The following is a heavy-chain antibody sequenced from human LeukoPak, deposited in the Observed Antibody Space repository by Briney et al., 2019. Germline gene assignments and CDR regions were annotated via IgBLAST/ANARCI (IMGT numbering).Heavy chain of an antibody. CDR1: GASISSYY. CDR2: IYYSGSS. D-gene: IGHD5-24*01. J-gene: IGHJ4*02. CDR3: ARYPFDGYNCYFDY. Sequence: SETLSLTCTVSGASISSYYWSWIRQPPGKGLELIGYIYYSGSSNYNPSPKSRVTISVDTSKNQFSLKLSSVTAADTAVYYCARYPFDGYNCYFDYWGQGTLVTVSS. V-gene: IGHV4-59*01.